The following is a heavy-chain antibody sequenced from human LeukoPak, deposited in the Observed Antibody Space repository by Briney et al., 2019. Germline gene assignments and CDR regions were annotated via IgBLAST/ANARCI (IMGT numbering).Heavy chain of an antibody. V-gene: IGHV3-33*01. J-gene: IGHJ4*02. Sequence: PGRSLRLSCAASGFTFSSYGMHWVRQAPGKGLEWVAVIWYDGSNKYYADSVKGRFTTSRDNSKNTLYLQMNSLRAEDTAVYYCARDEGLDPYYFDYWGQGTLVTVSS. CDR2: IWYDGSNK. CDR3: ARDEGLDPYYFDY. CDR1: GFTFSSYG. D-gene: IGHD3/OR15-3a*01.